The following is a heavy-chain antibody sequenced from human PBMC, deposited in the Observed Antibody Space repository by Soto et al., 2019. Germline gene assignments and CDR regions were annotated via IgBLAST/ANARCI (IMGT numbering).Heavy chain of an antibody. D-gene: IGHD2-8*01. Sequence: QVQLQQSGPGLVKPSQTLSLTCDISGDSVSTNSATWNWIRQSPSRGLEWLGRTYYRSKWYNDYALSVKSRIPLSPDTSNNQLSLQLNSVTHDDTAVYYCVRLIGNSWLASWGQGTLVTVSS. V-gene: IGHV6-1*01. CDR1: GDSVSTNSAT. CDR3: VRLIGNSWLAS. CDR2: TYYRSKWYN. J-gene: IGHJ5*01.